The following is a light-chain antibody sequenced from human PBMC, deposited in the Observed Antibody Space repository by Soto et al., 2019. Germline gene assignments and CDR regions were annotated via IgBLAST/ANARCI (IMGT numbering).Light chain of an antibody. J-gene: IGKJ2*01. CDR2: DAS. CDR1: QSISSW. CDR3: QQYNSYLYT. V-gene: IGKV1-5*01. Sequence: DIQMTQSPSTLSASVGDIVTITCRARQSISSWLAWYQQKPGKAPKLLIYDASSLESGVPSRFSGSGSGTEFTLTISSLQPDDFATYYCQQYNSYLYTFGQGTKLEIK.